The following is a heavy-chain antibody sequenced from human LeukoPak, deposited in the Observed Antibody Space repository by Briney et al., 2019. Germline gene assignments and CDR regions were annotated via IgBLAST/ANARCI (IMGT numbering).Heavy chain of an antibody. D-gene: IGHD6-13*01. Sequence: SGGSLRLSCAASGFTFSSYAMSWVRQAPGKGLEWVSAISGSGGSTYYADSVKGRFTISRDNSKNAVFLQVNSLRAEDMAIYYCARGASSWEYTTFDIWCQGTIVTVSS. CDR2: ISGSGGST. CDR1: GFTFSSYA. V-gene: IGHV3-23*01. J-gene: IGHJ3*02. CDR3: ARGASSWEYTTFDI.